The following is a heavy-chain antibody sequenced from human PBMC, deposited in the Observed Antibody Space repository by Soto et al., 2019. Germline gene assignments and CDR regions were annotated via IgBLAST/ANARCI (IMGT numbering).Heavy chain of an antibody. CDR1: GGTFSSYA. J-gene: IGHJ4*02. V-gene: IGHV1-69*13. Sequence: SVKVSCKASGGTFSSYAISWVRQAPGQGLEWMGGIIPIFGTANYAQKFQGRVTITADESTSTAYMELSSLRSEDTAVYYCARGMITFGGVISPNFDYWGQGTLVTVSS. CDR3: ARGMITFGGVISPNFDY. CDR2: IIPIFGTA. D-gene: IGHD3-16*02.